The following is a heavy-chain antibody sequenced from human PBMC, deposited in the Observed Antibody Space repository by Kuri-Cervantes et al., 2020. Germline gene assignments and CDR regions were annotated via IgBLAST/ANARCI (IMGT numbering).Heavy chain of an antibody. CDR2: ISYDGSNK. Sequence: GESLKISCAASGFTFSSYAMHWVRQAPGKGLEWVAVISYDGSNKYYADSVKGRFTISRDNSKNTLYLQMNSLRAEDTAVYYCARGPAPSVDYDFWSGHYTSAFDIWGQGTMVTVSS. V-gene: IGHV3-30-3*01. J-gene: IGHJ3*02. CDR3: ARGPAPSVDYDFWSGHYTSAFDI. D-gene: IGHD3-3*01. CDR1: GFTFSSYA.